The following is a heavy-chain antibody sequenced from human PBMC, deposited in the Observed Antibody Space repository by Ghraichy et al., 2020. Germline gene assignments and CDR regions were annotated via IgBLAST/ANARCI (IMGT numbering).Heavy chain of an antibody. D-gene: IGHD5-12*01. Sequence: GGSLRLSCVDSGSTFSWYAMHWVRLAPGKGLEWVAQIGSDGRSKIYGDSVKGRFTVARDNSKSTLYLQMDSLRVDDTAVYYCANRVGKSGYDFFDYWGQGTLVTVSS. V-gene: IGHV3-30*04. CDR3: ANRVGKSGYDFFDY. J-gene: IGHJ4*02. CDR2: IGSDGRSK. CDR1: GSTFSWYA.